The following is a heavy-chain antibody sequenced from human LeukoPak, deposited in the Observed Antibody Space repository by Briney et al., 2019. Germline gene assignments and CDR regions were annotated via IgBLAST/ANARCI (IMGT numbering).Heavy chain of an antibody. CDR3: ARCRTTVTAMPGY. Sequence: PGGSLRLSCAASGFTFSSYCMSWVRQAPGKGLEWVANINKDESEKYYVDSVKGRFTISRDNAKNSLYLQMNSLRAEDTAVYYCARCRTTVTAMPGYWGQGTLATVSS. CDR2: INKDESEK. D-gene: IGHD4-17*01. CDR1: GFTFSSYC. J-gene: IGHJ4*02. V-gene: IGHV3-7*03.